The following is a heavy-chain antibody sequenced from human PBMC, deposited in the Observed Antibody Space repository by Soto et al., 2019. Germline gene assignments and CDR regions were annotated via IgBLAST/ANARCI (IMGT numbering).Heavy chain of an antibody. CDR3: ATDGAAGAALGV. CDR2: INSGGEYF. CDR1: GLTFSTYG. Sequence: EVQLVESGGGLVKPGGSLRLSCAASGLTFSTYGMNWVRQAPGKGLEWVSSINSGGEYFDYADSVKGRLTISRDNAKNSLYLHLDSLRVAVTSVYYGATDGAAGAALGVWGQGTTVTVSS. D-gene: IGHD6-13*01. J-gene: IGHJ6*02. V-gene: IGHV3-21*01.